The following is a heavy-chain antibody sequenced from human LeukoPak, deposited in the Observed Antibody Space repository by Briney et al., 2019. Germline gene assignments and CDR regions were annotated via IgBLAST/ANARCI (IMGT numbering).Heavy chain of an antibody. J-gene: IGHJ4*02. CDR2: IYPGDSDT. D-gene: IGHD3-22*01. Sequence: GEPLKISCHGSGYRFSGYWIAWVRQMPGKGLEWMGIIYPGDSDTRYSPSFQGQVTISADKSISAAYLQWSSLKASDTAIYYCARLLDSSRFDYWGQGSLVTVSS. CDR3: ARLLDSSRFDY. CDR1: GYRFSGYW. V-gene: IGHV5-51*01.